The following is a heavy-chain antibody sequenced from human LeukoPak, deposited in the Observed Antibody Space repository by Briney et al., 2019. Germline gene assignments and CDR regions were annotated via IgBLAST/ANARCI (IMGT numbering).Heavy chain of an antibody. CDR1: GFIFNSYG. CDR3: VKRGKDNNYDSSGYYFFPDY. V-gene: IGHV3-23*01. D-gene: IGHD3-22*01. CDR2: ISGSGGST. Sequence: GGSLRLSCAASGFIFNSYGMSWVRQAPGKGLEWVSSISGSGGSTYYADSVKGRFTISRDNFKDTLYLQMNSLRAEDTAVYYCVKRGKDNNYDSSGYYFFPDYWGQGTLVTVSS. J-gene: IGHJ4*02.